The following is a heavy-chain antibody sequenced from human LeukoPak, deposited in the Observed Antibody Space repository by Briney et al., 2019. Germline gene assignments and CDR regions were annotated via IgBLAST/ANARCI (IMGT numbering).Heavy chain of an antibody. J-gene: IGHJ4*02. D-gene: IGHD3-22*01. Sequence: GGSLRLSCAASGFTFSNAWMSWVRQAPGKGREWVGRIKSKTDGGTTDYAAPVKGRFPISRDDSKNTLYLQMNSLTTEDTAVYYCTTGYYYDSSGYYPLYYFDYWGQGTLVTVSS. V-gene: IGHV3-15*01. CDR3: TTGYYYDSSGYYPLYYFDY. CDR2: IKSKTDGGTT. CDR1: GFTFSNAW.